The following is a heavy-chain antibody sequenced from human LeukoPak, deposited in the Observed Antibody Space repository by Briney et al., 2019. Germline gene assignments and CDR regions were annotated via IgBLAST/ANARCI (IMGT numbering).Heavy chain of an antibody. CDR3: ALRPKAGLNWFDP. J-gene: IGHJ5*02. Sequence: SGPTLVKPTQTLTLTSTFSGVSLPTRGGGVGWSRQPPEDALAGPTLSYSYDDKRYIPALKTRLTISKDTSNNRVVLTMTHMAPVDTATYYCALRPKAGLNWFDPWGQGTLVTVSS. V-gene: IGHV2-5*01. CDR2: SYSYDDK. CDR1: GVSLPTRGGG.